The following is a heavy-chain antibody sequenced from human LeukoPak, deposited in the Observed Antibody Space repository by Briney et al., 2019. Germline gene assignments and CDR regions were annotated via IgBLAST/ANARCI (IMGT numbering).Heavy chain of an antibody. CDR2: ISVSGENT. Sequence: PGGSLRLSCAASGFTFSSYAMTWVRQAPGKGLQWVSTISVSGENTYYADSVKGRFTISRDTSKSTLYLQMNSLRDEDTALYYCAKYGSGTYYNGLHWGQGTLVTVSS. J-gene: IGHJ4*02. D-gene: IGHD3-10*01. CDR1: GFTFSSYA. V-gene: IGHV3-23*01. CDR3: AKYGSGTYYNGLH.